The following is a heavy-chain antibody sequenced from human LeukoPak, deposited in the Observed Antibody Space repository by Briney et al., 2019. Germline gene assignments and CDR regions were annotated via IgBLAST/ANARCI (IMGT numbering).Heavy chain of an antibody. J-gene: IGHJ4*02. D-gene: IGHD3-22*01. CDR2: ISHSGDRT. Sequence: RGSLRLSCAASGFTFGSYGMSWVRQAPGKGLEWVSFISHSGDRTSNADSVEGRFTISRDNPRDTLYLQMNSLRDEDTAGYYCAIMHGYYDGSGYWVQWGQGTLVTVSS. CDR3: AIMHGYYDGSGYWVQ. V-gene: IGHV3-23*01. CDR1: GFTFGSYG.